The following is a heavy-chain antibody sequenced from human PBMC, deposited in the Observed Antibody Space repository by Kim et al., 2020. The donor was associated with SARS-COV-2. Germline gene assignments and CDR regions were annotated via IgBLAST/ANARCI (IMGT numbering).Heavy chain of an antibody. J-gene: IGHJ4*02. CDR3: ARESISSSGYYPDY. V-gene: IGHV3-11*06. D-gene: IGHD3-22*01. Sequence: ANSVKGRFTNSRDTAKNSLYLQMNSLRAEDTAVYYCARESISSSGYYPDYWGQGTLVTVSS.